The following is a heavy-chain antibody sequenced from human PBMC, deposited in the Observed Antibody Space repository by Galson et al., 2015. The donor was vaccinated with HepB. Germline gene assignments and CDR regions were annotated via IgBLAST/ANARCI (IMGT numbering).Heavy chain of an antibody. D-gene: IGHD6-19*01. Sequence: SLRLSCAASGFTFSSYAMSWVRQAPGKGLEWVSAISGSGGSTYYADSVKGRFTISRDNSKNTLYLQMNSLRAEDTAVYYCAKESSGWSGPEGYYFDYWGQGTLVTVSS. V-gene: IGHV3-23*01. J-gene: IGHJ4*02. CDR1: GFTFSSYA. CDR2: ISGSGGST. CDR3: AKESSGWSGPEGYYFDY.